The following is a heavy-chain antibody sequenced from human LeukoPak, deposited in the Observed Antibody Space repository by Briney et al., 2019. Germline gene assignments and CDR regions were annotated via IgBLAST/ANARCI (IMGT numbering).Heavy chain of an antibody. CDR3: AKDPSSGWFDYYFDH. Sequence: GGSLRLSCAASGFTFSRYAMTWVRQAPGKGPEWVSGISGSDDSTYYADSVKGRFTISRGNSKNTLYLQMNSLRVEDTAVYYCAKDPSSGWFDYYFDHWGQGTLVTVSS. D-gene: IGHD6-19*01. J-gene: IGHJ4*02. CDR2: ISGSDDST. CDR1: GFTFSRYA. V-gene: IGHV3-23*01.